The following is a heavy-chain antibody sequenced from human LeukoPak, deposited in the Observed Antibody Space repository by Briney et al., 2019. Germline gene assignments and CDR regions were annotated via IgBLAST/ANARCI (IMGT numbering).Heavy chain of an antibody. CDR2: IYYSGST. CDR1: GGSISSSSYY. V-gene: IGHV4-39*07. D-gene: IGHD1-26*01. J-gene: IGHJ4*02. CDR3: ARGIISGSYYVPYGY. Sequence: PSETLSLTCTVSGGSISSSSYYWGWIRQPPGKGLEWIGSIYYSGSTNYNPSLKSRVTISVDTSKNQFSLKLSSVTAADTAVYYCARGIISGSYYVPYGYWGQGTLVTVSS.